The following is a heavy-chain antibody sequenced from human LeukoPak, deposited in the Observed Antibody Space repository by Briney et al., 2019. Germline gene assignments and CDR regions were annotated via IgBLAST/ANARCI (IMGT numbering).Heavy chain of an antibody. Sequence: PSETLSLTCTVSGGSISSYYWSWIRQPPGKGLEWIGYIYYSGSTNYNPSLKSRVTISVDTSKNQFSLKLSSVTAADTAVYYCARVWADTNWDTYWYFDLWGRGTLVTVSS. D-gene: IGHD7-27*01. CDR1: GGSISSYY. CDR3: ARVWADTNWDTYWYFDL. J-gene: IGHJ2*01. V-gene: IGHV4-59*01. CDR2: IYYSGST.